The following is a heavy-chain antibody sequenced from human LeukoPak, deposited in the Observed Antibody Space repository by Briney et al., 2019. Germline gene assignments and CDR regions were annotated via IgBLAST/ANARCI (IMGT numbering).Heavy chain of an antibody. D-gene: IGHD6-6*01. V-gene: IGHV1-18*01. CDR2: ISSHNDNT. Sequence: ASVKVSCKTSGYTFISYGMSWLRQAPGQGFEWLGWISSHNDNTNYAQKIEGRVILTTDRATSTAHMELRSLRPDDTAVYYCARQGYSSSSTADFWGQGTLVTVSS. J-gene: IGHJ4*02. CDR3: ARQGYSSSSTADF. CDR1: GYTFISYG.